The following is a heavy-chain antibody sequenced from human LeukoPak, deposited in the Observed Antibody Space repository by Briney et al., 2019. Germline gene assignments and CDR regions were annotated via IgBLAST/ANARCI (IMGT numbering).Heavy chain of an antibody. J-gene: IGHJ4*02. CDR3: ARSSVYRSSWLIDY. CDR1: GGSISSYY. V-gene: IGHV4-4*07. CDR2: IYTSGST. Sequence: SETLSLTCTVSGGSISSYYWSWIRQPAGKGLEWIGRIYTSGSTNYNPSLKSRVTMSVDTSKDQFSLKLTSVTAADTAVYYCARSSVYRSSWLIDYWGQGTLVTVSS. D-gene: IGHD6-13*01.